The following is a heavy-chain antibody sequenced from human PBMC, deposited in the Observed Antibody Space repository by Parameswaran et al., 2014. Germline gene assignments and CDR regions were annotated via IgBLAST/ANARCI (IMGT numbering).Heavy chain of an antibody. D-gene: IGHD2-15*01. CDR2: ISYDGSNK. Sequence: VRQAPGRGWEWVAVISYDGSNKYYADSVKGRFTISRDNSKNTLYLQMNSLRAEDTAVYYCARDWEVVAERDCCYFDYWGQGTLVTVSS. J-gene: IGHJ4*02. V-gene: IGHV3-30-3*01. CDR3: ARDWEVVAERDCCYFDY.